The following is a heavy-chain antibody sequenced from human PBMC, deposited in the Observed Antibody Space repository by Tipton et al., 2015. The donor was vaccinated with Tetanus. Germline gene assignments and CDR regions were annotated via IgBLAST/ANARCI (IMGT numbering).Heavy chain of an antibody. CDR2: ISFDGSSQ. V-gene: IGHV3-30*04. J-gene: IGHJ4*02. Sequence: RSLRLSCVPSGFTFSSYGMHWVRQAPGKGLEWVAVISFDGSSQHYADSVKGRFTISRDNSKDILYLQMDSLRVEDTAVYYCARGTGKYSAGDYWGQGTQITVSS. D-gene: IGHD4-11*01. CDR1: GFTFSSYG. CDR3: ARGTGKYSAGDY.